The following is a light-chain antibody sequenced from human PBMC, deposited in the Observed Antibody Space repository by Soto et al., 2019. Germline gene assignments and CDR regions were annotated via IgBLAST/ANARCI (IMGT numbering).Light chain of an antibody. CDR1: QSISSD. J-gene: IGKJ3*01. CDR3: DQRYSMPLT. V-gene: IGKV1-39*01. CDR2: EAS. Sequence: DIQMTQSPSSLSASVGDRVTITCRANQSISSDLNWYQQKPGKAPQLLIYEASSLQGGVPSRFSGSGSGTDFTLPISRMQADDFAFSYCDQRYSMPLTLGTGTRVDI.